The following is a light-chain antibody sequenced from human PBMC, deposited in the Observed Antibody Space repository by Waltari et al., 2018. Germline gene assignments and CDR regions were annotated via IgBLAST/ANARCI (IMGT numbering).Light chain of an antibody. CDR3: QHRSSWPLT. V-gene: IGKV3-11*01. J-gene: IGKJ4*01. Sequence: IVLTQSPATLSLSPGEGTTLPCRASQSVSNYLAWYQQKPGQAPRLLIYETSNRATGIPARFSGSGSGTDFTLTISSLEPEDFAVYYCQHRSSWPLTFGGGTKVEIK. CDR1: QSVSNY. CDR2: ETS.